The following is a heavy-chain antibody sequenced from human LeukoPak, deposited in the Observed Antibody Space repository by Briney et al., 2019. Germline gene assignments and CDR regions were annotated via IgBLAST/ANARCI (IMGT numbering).Heavy chain of an antibody. CDR1: GFTFSSYG. CDR2: IRYDGSNK. CDR3: APSGDSSGYYYLPFDY. D-gene: IGHD3-22*01. J-gene: IGHJ4*02. Sequence: GGSLRLSCAASGFTFSSYGMHWVRQAPGKGLEWVAFIRYDGSNKYYADFVKGRFTISRDNSKNTLYLQMNSLRAEDTAVYYCAPSGDSSGYYYLPFDYWGQGTLVTVSS. V-gene: IGHV3-30*02.